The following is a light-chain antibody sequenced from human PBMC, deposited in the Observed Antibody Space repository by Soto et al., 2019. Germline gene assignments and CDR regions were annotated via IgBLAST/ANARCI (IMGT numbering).Light chain of an antibody. V-gene: IGKV3-20*01. CDR2: GAS. CDR3: QPYAISPGT. J-gene: IGKJ1*01. CDR1: QSVSSSY. Sequence: EIVLTQSPGPLSLSAGERATLSCRASQSVSSSYLAWYQQKPGQAPRLLIYGASSRAPGIPDRFGGSGSGTGFTITISRLAADGFPEYDCQPYAISPGTFGHGT.